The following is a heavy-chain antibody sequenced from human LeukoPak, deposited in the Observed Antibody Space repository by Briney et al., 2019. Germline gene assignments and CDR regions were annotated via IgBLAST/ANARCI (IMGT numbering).Heavy chain of an antibody. CDR2: IYYSGST. D-gene: IGHD4-17*01. J-gene: IGHJ4*02. CDR3: ARDDYGDYPSI. CDR1: GGSFSGYY. V-gene: IGHV4-34*01. Sequence: PSETLSLTCAVYGGSFSGYYWSWIRQPPGKGLEWIGYIYYSGSTYYNPSLKSRVTISVDTSKNQFSLKLSSVTAADTAVYYCARDDYGDYPSIWGQGTLVTVSS.